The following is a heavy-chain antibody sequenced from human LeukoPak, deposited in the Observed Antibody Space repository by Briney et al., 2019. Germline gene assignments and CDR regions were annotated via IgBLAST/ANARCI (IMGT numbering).Heavy chain of an antibody. CDR2: IYSGGST. J-gene: IGHJ6*03. D-gene: IGHD3-10*01. V-gene: IGHV3-53*01. CDR3: ARDFGYYYYYMDV. Sequence: PGGSLRLSCAASGFTVSSNYMSWVRQAPGKGLEWVSVIYSGGSTYYADSVKGRFTISRDNAKNSLYLQMNSLRAEDTAVYYCARDFGYYYYYMDVWGKGTTVTISS. CDR1: GFTVSSNY.